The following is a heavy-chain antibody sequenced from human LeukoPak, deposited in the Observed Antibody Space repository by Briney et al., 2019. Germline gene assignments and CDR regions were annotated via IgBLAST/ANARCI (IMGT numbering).Heavy chain of an antibody. J-gene: IGHJ4*02. D-gene: IGHD1-26*01. Sequence: SETLSLTCTVSGGSISSYYWSWIRQPPGKGLAWIGYIYYSGSTNYNPSLKSRVTISVDTSKNQFSLKLSSVTAADTAVYYCARIEYSGPLDYWGQGTLVTVSS. V-gene: IGHV4-59*12. CDR3: ARIEYSGPLDY. CDR1: GGSISSYY. CDR2: IYYSGST.